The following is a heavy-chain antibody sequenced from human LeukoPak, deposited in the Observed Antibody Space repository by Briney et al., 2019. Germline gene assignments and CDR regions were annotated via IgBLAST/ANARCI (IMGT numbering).Heavy chain of an antibody. CDR2: IIPIFGTA. CDR1: GGTFSSYA. D-gene: IGHD2-8*01. J-gene: IGHJ3*02. Sequence: SVKVSCKASGGTFSSYAISWVRQAPGQGLEWMGGIIPIFGTANYAQKFQGRVTITTDESTSTAYMELSSLRSEDTAVYYCARDRGRVLKPDHDAFDIWGQGTMVTVSA. CDR3: ARDRGRVLKPDHDAFDI. V-gene: IGHV1-69*05.